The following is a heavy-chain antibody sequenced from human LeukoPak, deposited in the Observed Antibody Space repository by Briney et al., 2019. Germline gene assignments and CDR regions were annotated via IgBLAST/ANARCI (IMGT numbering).Heavy chain of an antibody. CDR1: GGSFSGYY. J-gene: IGHJ2*01. D-gene: IGHD3-3*01. V-gene: IGHV4-34*01. CDR3: ARWSNWYFDL. CDR2: INHSGST. Sequence: SETLSLTCAVSGGSFSGYYWSWIRQPPGKGLEWIGEINHSGSTNYNPSLKSRVTISVDTSKNQFSLKLSSVTAADTAVYYCARWSNWYFDLWGRGTLVTVSS.